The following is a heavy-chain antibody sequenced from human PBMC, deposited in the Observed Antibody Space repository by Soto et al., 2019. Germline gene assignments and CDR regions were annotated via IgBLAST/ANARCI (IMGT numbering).Heavy chain of an antibody. J-gene: IGHJ4*02. Sequence: PGGSLRLSCAAPGFTFSSYAMSWVRQAPGKGLEWVSAISGSGGSTYYADSVKGRFTISRDNSKNTLYLQMNSLRAEDTAVYYCQGSWYVEYFDYWGQGTLVTVSS. CDR1: GFTFSSYA. CDR2: ISGSGGST. CDR3: QGSWYVEYFDY. V-gene: IGHV3-23*01. D-gene: IGHD6-13*01.